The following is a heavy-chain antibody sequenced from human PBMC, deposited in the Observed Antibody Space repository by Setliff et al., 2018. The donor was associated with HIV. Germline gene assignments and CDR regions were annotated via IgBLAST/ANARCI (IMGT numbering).Heavy chain of an antibody. V-gene: IGHV1-18*01. Sequence: GASVKVSCKASGYTFTNYGISWVRQAPGQGLEWMGWISTYNGNTNYAQKLQGRVTMTTDTSTSTAYMELRSLRSDDTAVYYCARGFHCNILTGYYYFDYWGQGTLVTVSS. J-gene: IGHJ4*02. D-gene: IGHD3-9*01. CDR2: ISTYNGNT. CDR1: GYTFTNYG. CDR3: ARGFHCNILTGYYYFDY.